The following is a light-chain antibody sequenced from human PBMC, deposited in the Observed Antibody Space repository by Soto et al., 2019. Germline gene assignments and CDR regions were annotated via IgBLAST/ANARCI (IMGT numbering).Light chain of an antibody. CDR2: AAS. Sequence: DIQLTQSPSFLSASVGDRVTITCRASQGISSYLAWYQQKPGKAPKLLIYAASTLQSGVPSRFSGSGSGTEFTLTISSLQPEDFATYHCQQLNSYPGLTSGGGTKVDIK. J-gene: IGKJ4*01. CDR3: QQLNSYPGLT. CDR1: QGISSY. V-gene: IGKV1-9*01.